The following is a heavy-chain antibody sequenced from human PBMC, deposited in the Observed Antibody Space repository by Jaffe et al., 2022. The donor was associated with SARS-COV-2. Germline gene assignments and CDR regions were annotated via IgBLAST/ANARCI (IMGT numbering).Heavy chain of an antibody. CDR1: GGSFSGYY. CDR2: INHSGST. V-gene: IGHV4-34*01. J-gene: IGHJ6*02. D-gene: IGHD2-2*01. CDR3: ARGPLYQLPPIYYYYYGMDV. Sequence: QVQLQQWGAGLLKPSETLSLTCAVYGGSFSGYYWSWIRQPPGKGLEWIGEINHSGSTNYNPSLKSRVTISVDTSKNQFSLKLSSVTAADTAVYYCARGPLYQLPPIYYYYYGMDVWGQGTTVTVSS.